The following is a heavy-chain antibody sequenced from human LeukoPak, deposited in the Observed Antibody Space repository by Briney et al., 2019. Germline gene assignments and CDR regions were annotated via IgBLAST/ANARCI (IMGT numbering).Heavy chain of an antibody. V-gene: IGHV4-39*01. CDR1: GGSISSSSYY. Sequence: SETLSLTCTVSGGSISSSSYYWGWIRQPPGKGLEWIGSIYYSGSTYYNPSLKSRVTISVDTSKNQFSLKLSSVTAADTAVYYCARGQPEGPYFDYWGQGTLVTVSS. CDR2: IYYSGST. J-gene: IGHJ4*02. D-gene: IGHD2-2*01. CDR3: ARGQPEGPYFDY.